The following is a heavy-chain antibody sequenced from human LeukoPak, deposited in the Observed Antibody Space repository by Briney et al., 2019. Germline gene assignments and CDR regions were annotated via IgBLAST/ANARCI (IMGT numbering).Heavy chain of an antibody. V-gene: IGHV3-7*01. CDR1: GFTFSSYW. CDR3: ARVGQTYYYYMDV. J-gene: IGHJ6*03. D-gene: IGHD3/OR15-3a*01. CDR2: IKQDGSEK. Sequence: GGSLRLSCAASGFTFSSYWMSWVRQAPGKGLEWVANIKQDGSEKYYVDSVKGRFTISRDNAKNSLYLQMNSLRAEDTAVYYCARVGQTYYYYMDVWGKGTTVTVSS.